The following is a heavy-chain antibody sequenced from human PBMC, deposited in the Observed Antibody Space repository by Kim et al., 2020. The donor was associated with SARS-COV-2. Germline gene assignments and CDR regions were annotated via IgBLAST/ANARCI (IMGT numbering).Heavy chain of an antibody. CDR3: ARDGYCTGGVCYNYYYYYGMDV. V-gene: IGHV3-7*01. J-gene: IGHJ6*02. CDR1: GFTFSSYW. D-gene: IGHD2-8*02. Sequence: GGSLRLSCAASGFTFSSYWMSWVRQAPGKGLEWVANIKQDGSEKYYVDSVKGRFTISRDNAKNSLYLQMNSLRAEDTAVYYCARDGYCTGGVCYNYYYYYGMDVWGQGTTVTVSS. CDR2: IKQDGSEK.